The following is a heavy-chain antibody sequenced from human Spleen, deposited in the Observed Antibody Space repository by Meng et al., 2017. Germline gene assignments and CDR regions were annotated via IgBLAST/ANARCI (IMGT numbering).Heavy chain of an antibody. CDR3: ATYRSGLFDP. J-gene: IGHJ5*02. V-gene: IGHV1-69*02. CDR1: GGTFSSYT. D-gene: IGHD6-19*01. Sequence: QVQLVQSGAEVKKPGSSVKVSCKASGGTFSSYTINWVRQAPGQGLEWVGRIIPALGIANYAQKFQGRVTISADEVTRTAYMEVSSLRSEDTAVYYCATYRSGLFDPWGQGTLVTASS. CDR2: IIPALGIA.